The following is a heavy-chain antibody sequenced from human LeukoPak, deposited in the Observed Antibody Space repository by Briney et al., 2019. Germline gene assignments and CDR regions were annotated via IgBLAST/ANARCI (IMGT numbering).Heavy chain of an antibody. D-gene: IGHD2-2*01. CDR1: GGTFSSYA. J-gene: IGHJ4*02. V-gene: IGHV1-69*13. CDR2: IIPIFGTA. Sequence: EASVKVSCKASGGTFSSYATSWVRQAPGQGLEWMGGIIPIFGTANYAQKFQGRVTITADESTSTAYMELSSLRSEDTAVYYCACSSRFVDRYFHYWGQGTLVTVSS. CDR3: ACSSRFVDRYFHY.